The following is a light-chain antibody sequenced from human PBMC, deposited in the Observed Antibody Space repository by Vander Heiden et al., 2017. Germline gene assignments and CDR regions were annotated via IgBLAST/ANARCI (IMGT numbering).Light chain of an antibody. Sequence: QSALTQPASVSGSPGQSHTISCTGTSSDVGGYNYVAWYQQHPGKAPKLMIYDVSNRPSGVSNRFSGSKSGNTASLTISGLQAEDEADYYCSSYTSRGGVVFGGGTKLTVL. CDR1: SSDVGGYNY. V-gene: IGLV2-14*01. CDR2: DVS. CDR3: SSYTSRGGVV. J-gene: IGLJ2*01.